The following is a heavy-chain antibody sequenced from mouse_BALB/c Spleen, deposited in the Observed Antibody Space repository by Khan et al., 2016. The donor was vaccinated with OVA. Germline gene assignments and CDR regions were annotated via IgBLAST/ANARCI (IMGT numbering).Heavy chain of an antibody. J-gene: IGHJ3*01. CDR3: ARNYDYDEGLTY. V-gene: IGHV2-2*02. CDR2: IWSGGST. Sequence: QVQLKQSGPGLVQPSQSLSITCTVSGFSLTTYGVHWVRQSPGKGLEWLGVIWSGGSTDYNAAFISRLCISKDSSKSQVFFKMNSLEVNDTAIYYCARNYDYDEGLTYWGQGTMVTVSA. D-gene: IGHD2-4*01. CDR1: GFSLTTYG.